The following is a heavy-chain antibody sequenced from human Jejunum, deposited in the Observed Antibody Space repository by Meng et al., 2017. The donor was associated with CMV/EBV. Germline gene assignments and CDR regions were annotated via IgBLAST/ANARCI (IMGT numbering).Heavy chain of an antibody. CDR2: INPGGGST. CDR3: ARDLASRTYDDFWSGFNGMDV. J-gene: IGHJ6*02. D-gene: IGHD3-3*01. V-gene: IGHV1-46*01. CDR1: YY. Sequence: YYVPWVRQAPGQGLEWMGIINPGGGSTSYAQNFRGRVTMTRDTSTSTVYMELSSLRSEDTAVYYCARDLASRTYDDFWSGFNGMDVWGQGTTVTVSS.